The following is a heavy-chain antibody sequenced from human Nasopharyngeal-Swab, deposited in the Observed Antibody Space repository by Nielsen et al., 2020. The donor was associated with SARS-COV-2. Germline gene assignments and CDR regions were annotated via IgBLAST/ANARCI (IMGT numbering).Heavy chain of an antibody. Sequence: ESLKISCAASGFTFSSYSMNWVRQAPGKGLEWVSSISSSSSYIYYADSVKGRFTIPRDNAKNSLYLQMNSLRAEDTAVYYCARDKGLRDYVWGSYRSSYYYYNGMDVWGQGTTVTVSS. CDR2: ISSSSSYI. CDR1: GFTFSSYS. CDR3: ARDKGLRDYVWGSYRSSYYYYNGMDV. V-gene: IGHV3-21*01. D-gene: IGHD3-16*02. J-gene: IGHJ6*02.